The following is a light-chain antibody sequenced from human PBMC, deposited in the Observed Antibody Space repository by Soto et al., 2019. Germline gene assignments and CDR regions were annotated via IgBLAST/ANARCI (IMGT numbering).Light chain of an antibody. V-gene: IGLV2-11*01. CDR1: SSDVGGYNY. Sequence: QSVLTQPRSVSGSSGQSVTIPCTGTSSDVGGYNYVSWYQRHAGKGPKLIIYDVSERPSGVPDRFSASKSGNTASLTISGLQAEDEADYYCSSYAGNYVYVFGSGTKVTVL. CDR2: DVS. J-gene: IGLJ1*01. CDR3: SSYAGNYVYV.